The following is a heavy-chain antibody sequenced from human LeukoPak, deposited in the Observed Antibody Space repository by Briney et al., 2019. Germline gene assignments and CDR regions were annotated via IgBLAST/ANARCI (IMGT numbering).Heavy chain of an antibody. CDR1: GFAFSSDA. V-gene: IGHV3-30*04. J-gene: IGHJ4*02. D-gene: IGHD6-19*01. CDR2: ISYDGSNE. Sequence: GGSLSLSCSPSGFAFSSDAMHGARDAPGGGVGWLAVISYDGSNEDNAESVRGRFTTSRDNSKSPLFLQMNSLRPEDTGVYYCARDLVYSSGWYAGELDHWGLGTLVIVSS. CDR3: ARDLVYSSGWYAGELDH.